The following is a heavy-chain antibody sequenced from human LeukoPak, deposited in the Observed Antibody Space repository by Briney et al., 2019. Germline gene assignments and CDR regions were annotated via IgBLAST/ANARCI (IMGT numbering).Heavy chain of an antibody. CDR3: ARDSSGWYGPYYYYYGMDV. CDR2: IYSGGST. Sequence: GGSLRLSCAASGFTVSSNYMSWVRQAPGKGLEWVSVIYSGGSTYYADSVKGRFTISRDNSKNTLYLQMNSLRAEDTAVYYCARDSSGWYGPYYYYYGMDVWGQGTTVTVSS. V-gene: IGHV3-66*01. J-gene: IGHJ6*02. CDR1: GFTVSSNY. D-gene: IGHD6-19*01.